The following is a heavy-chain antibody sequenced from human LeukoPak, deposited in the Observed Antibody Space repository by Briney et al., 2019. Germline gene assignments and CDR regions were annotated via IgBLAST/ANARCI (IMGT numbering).Heavy chain of an antibody. D-gene: IGHD3-16*02. Sequence: TGGSLRLSCAASGFTFNNYAMTWVRQAPGKGLEWVSAVSGSGRTTYYADSVRGRFTTSRDNSKNTLYPQMNSLRAEDTAVYYCVRGVYDYVGGDYPHRFDPWGQGTLVTVSS. V-gene: IGHV3-23*01. CDR1: GFTFNNYA. CDR2: VSGSGRTT. J-gene: IGHJ5*02. CDR3: VRGVYDYVGGDYPHRFDP.